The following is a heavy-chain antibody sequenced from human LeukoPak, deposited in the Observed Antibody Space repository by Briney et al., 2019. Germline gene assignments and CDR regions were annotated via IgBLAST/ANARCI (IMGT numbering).Heavy chain of an antibody. V-gene: IGHV1-69*01. Sequence: GSSVKVSCKASGGXFSSYAISWVRQAPGQGLEWMGGIIPIFGTANYAQKFQGRVTITADESTSTAYMELSSLRSEDTAVYYCARDFGSGGAFFCWGQGTLVTVSS. CDR2: IIPIFGTA. J-gene: IGHJ4*02. CDR3: ARDFGSGGAFFC. D-gene: IGHD3-3*02. CDR1: GGXFSSYA.